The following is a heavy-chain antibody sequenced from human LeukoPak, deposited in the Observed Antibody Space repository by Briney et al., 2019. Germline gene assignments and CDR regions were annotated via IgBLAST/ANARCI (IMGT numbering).Heavy chain of an antibody. V-gene: IGHV4-39*01. CDR2: IFYSGST. J-gene: IGHJ3*02. D-gene: IGHD6-19*01. CDR1: GVSISSSNYN. CDR3: ARRAAVAGQPAFDI. Sequence: SETLSLTCTVSGVSISSSNYNRGWIRQSPGKGLEWLATIFYSGSTYYNPSLKSRVTISQDTSKNQFSLKMTSATAADTAVYYCARRAAVAGQPAFDIWGQGTMVTVSS.